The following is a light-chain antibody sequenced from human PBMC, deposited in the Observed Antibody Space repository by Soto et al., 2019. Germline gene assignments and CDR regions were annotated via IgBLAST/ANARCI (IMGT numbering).Light chain of an antibody. J-gene: IGKJ4*01. Sequence: EIVLKQSPGTLSLSPGERATLSCRTSESISSEYLAWYQQKPGQAHRPXVYGASSRATGIPDRFSGSGSGTDLTLTISRLEPEDFAVYDCQQYGSSPLTFGGGTKVDIK. CDR3: QQYGSSPLT. V-gene: IGKV3-20*01. CDR1: ESISSEY. CDR2: GAS.